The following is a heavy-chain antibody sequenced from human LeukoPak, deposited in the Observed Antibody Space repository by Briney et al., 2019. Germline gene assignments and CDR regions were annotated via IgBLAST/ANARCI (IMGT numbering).Heavy chain of an antibody. Sequence: PGGSLRLSCAASGFTFSSYGMHWVRQAPGKGLEWVAVISYDGSNKYYADSVKGRLTISRDNSKNTLYLQMNSLRAEDTAVYYCAKDYCGGDCSTFDYWGQGTLVTVSS. CDR2: ISYDGSNK. D-gene: IGHD2-21*02. CDR1: GFTFSSYG. CDR3: AKDYCGGDCSTFDY. V-gene: IGHV3-30*18. J-gene: IGHJ4*02.